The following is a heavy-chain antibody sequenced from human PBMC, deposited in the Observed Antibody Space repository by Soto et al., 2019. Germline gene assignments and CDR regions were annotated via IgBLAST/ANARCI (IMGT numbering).Heavy chain of an antibody. CDR2: ISYDGGNK. CDR1: GFTFSSYA. CDR3: ARDKVVEGSYYYYAMDV. J-gene: IGHJ6*02. D-gene: IGHD2-15*01. Sequence: QAQLVESGGGVVQPGRSLRLSCAASGFTFSSYALHWVRQAPGKGLEWVALISYDGGNKYYADSVKGRFTISRDNSKNTLSLQMNSLRAEDTAVYYCARDKVVEGSYYYYAMDVWGQGTTVTVSS. V-gene: IGHV3-30-3*01.